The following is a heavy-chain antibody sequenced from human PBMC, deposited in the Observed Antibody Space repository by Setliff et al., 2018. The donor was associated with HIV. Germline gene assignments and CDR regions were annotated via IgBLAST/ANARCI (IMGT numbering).Heavy chain of an antibody. D-gene: IGHD3-22*01. J-gene: IGHJ4*02. V-gene: IGHV3-21*06. CDR1: GFIFTSHN. CDR3: TSPAAWDSSGYYPY. CDR2: ISNSGSYI. Sequence: PGGSLRLSCVASGFIFTSHNMNWVRQAPGQGLEWVSSISNSGSYISYADSVKGRFTISRDNAKNVLYLQMNSLRAEDTAVYYCTSPAAWDSSGYYPYWGRGTLVTVSS.